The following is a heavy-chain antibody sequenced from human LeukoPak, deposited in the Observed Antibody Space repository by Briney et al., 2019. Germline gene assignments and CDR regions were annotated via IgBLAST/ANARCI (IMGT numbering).Heavy chain of an antibody. CDR2: IDYSGST. J-gene: IGHJ4*02. D-gene: IGHD3-10*01. V-gene: IGHV4-39*01. Sequence: SETLSLTCTVSGGDISSSSYYWDWIRQPPGKGLEWIGNIDYSGSTPYNPSLKSRVTISVDTSKNQFSLKLSSVTAADTAMYYCARRGRGVWFGGDSKWGQGTLVTVSS. CDR1: GGDISSSSYY. CDR3: ARRGRGVWFGGDSK.